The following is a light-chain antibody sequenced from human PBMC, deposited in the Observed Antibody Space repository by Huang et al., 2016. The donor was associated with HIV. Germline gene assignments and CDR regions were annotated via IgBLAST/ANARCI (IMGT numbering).Light chain of an antibody. CDR2: DAS. V-gene: IGKV3-11*01. CDR3: QQRSNWP. Sequence: EIVLTQSPVTLSLSPGQRATLSCRASQSVGNHLAWYQQKPGQAPRLLIVDASNRAAGIPARVSGSGSGTDFTLTSSGLEHEDFAVYFCQQRSNWPFGPGTKVDIK. CDR1: QSVGNH. J-gene: IGKJ3*01.